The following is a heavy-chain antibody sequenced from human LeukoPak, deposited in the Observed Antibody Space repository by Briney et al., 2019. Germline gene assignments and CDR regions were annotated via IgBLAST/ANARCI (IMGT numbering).Heavy chain of an antibody. CDR1: GYYISSGYY. J-gene: IGHJ5*02. CDR3: ARVPSGYDPNWFDP. V-gene: IGHV4-38-2*01. CDR2: IYHRGTT. D-gene: IGHD5-12*01. Sequence: SETLSLTCAVSGYYISSGYYWGWIRQPPGKGLEWIGTIYHRGTTYYNPSLKSRVTISLDTSKNQFSLKVNSVTAADTAVYFCARVPSGYDPNWFDPWGQGTLVTVSS.